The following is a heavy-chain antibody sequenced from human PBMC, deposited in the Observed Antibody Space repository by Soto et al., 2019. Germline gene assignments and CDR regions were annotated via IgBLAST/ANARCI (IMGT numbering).Heavy chain of an antibody. Sequence: SVTMCVTWIVAGGSSCSRSGYLGWIHKPPGKGLEWIGSIYYSGSTYYNPSLKSRVTISVDTSKNQFSLKLSSVTAADTAVYYCASQDSGGYCSSTSCYPSGSYWFDPSGQRTLVSVSS. D-gene: IGHD2-2*01. J-gene: IGHJ5*02. V-gene: IGHV4-39*01. CDR3: ASQDSGGYCSSTSCYPSGSYWFDP. CDR2: IYYSGST. CDR1: GGSSCSRSGY.